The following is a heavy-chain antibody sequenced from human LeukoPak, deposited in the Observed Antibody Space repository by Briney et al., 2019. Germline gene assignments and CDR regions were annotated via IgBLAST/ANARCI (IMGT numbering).Heavy chain of an antibody. CDR3: ASSGSYPQDYFDY. J-gene: IGHJ4*02. D-gene: IGHD1-26*01. Sequence: GASVKVSCKASGGTFSSYAISWVRQAPGQGLEWMEGIIPIFGTANYAQKFQGRVTITADESTSTAYMELSSLRSEDTAVYYCASSGSYPQDYFDYWGQGTLVTVSS. CDR1: GGTFSSYA. V-gene: IGHV1-69*13. CDR2: IIPIFGTA.